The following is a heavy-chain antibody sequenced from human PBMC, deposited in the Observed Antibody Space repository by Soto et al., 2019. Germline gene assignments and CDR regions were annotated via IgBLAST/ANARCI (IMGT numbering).Heavy chain of an antibody. D-gene: IGHD3-3*01. CDR3: AKEGYYDFWSGYYDY. CDR1: GFTFISYA. J-gene: IGHJ4*02. CDR2: ISGSGGST. V-gene: IGHV3-23*01. Sequence: PGGSLRLSCAASGFTFISYAMSWVRQAPGKGLEWVSAISGSGGSTYYADSVKGRFTISRDNSKNTLYLQMNSLRAEDTAVYYCAKEGYYDFWSGYYDYWGQGTLVTVSS.